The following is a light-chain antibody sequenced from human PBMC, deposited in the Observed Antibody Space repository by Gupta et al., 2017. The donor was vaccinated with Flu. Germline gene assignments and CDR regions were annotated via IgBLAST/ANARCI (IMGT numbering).Light chain of an antibody. CDR2: DNY. J-gene: IGLJ2*01. CDR1: SSNIGSNF. V-gene: IGLV1-51*01. Sequence: QVTISCSGSSSNIGSNFVSWYQHGPGTAPKLLIYDNYKRPAGIPDRFSGSQSGTSASLGISGLQTGDEADYYCGTGDSSLSAVFGGGTKLTVL. CDR3: GTGDSSLSAV.